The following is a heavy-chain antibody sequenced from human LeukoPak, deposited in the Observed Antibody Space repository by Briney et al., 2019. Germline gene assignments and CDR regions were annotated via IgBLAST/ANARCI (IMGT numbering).Heavy chain of an antibody. Sequence: PGGSLRLSCAASGFTFSSYAMSWVRQAPGKGLEWVSVISGSGSSTYYADSVKGRFTISRDNSKNTLYLQMNSLIAEDTAVYYCAKDLRYDSGGYYNDYWGQGTLVTVSS. CDR3: AKDLRYDSGGYYNDY. V-gene: IGHV3-23*01. CDR2: ISGSGSST. CDR1: GFTFSSYA. D-gene: IGHD3-22*01. J-gene: IGHJ4*02.